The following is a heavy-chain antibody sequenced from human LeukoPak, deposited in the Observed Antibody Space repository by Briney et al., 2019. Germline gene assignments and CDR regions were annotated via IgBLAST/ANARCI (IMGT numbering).Heavy chain of an antibody. CDR3: AREESGGFFDY. J-gene: IGHJ4*02. Sequence: GASVKVSCKTSGYTFSNYYMHWVRQAPGQELEWMGLIGPAGTNTNYAQKFRGRVTVTRDTSTTTVYMELSSLSYEDTAVYYCAREESGGFFDYWGQGTLVTVSS. CDR2: IGPAGTNT. D-gene: IGHD2-8*02. CDR1: GYTFSNYY. V-gene: IGHV1-46*01.